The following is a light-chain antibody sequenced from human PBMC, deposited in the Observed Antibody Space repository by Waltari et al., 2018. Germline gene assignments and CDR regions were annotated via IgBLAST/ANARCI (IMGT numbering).Light chain of an antibody. V-gene: IGLV2-23*01. CDR2: EGT. J-gene: IGLJ2*01. CDR3: FSYADGRSLV. Sequence: QSALTQPASVSGSPGQSISISCPGSRPALGSSTLVPWYQHHPDKAPKLLIYEGTERPSGISHRFSGSKSGNTASLTISTLQAEDEADYYCFSYADGRSLVFGGGTKVTVL. CDR1: RPALGSSTL.